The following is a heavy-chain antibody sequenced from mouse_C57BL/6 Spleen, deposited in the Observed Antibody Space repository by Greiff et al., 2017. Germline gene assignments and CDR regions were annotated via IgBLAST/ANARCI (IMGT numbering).Heavy chain of an antibody. CDR2: IYPGDGDT. D-gene: IGHD1-1*02. J-gene: IGHJ1*03. Sequence: VKLQESGPELVKPGASVKISCKASGYAFSSSWMNWVKQRPGKGLEWIGRIYPGDGDTNYNGKFKGKATLTADKSSSTAYMQLSSLTSEDSAVYFCAREDGAWYFDVWGTGTTVTVSS. CDR1: GYAFSSSW. V-gene: IGHV1-82*01. CDR3: AREDGAWYFDV.